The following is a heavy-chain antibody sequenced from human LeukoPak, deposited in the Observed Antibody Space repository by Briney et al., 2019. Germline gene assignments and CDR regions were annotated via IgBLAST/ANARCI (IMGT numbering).Heavy chain of an antibody. Sequence: ASVKVSCKASGYTFTGYYMHWVRQAPGQGLEWMGWINPNSGGTNYAQKFQGRVTMTRDTSISTAYMELSRLRSDDTAVYYCATSAGVAKGAFDIWGQGTMVTVSS. CDR1: GYTFTGYY. CDR2: INPNSGGT. J-gene: IGHJ3*02. D-gene: IGHD3-3*01. V-gene: IGHV1-2*02. CDR3: ATSAGVAKGAFDI.